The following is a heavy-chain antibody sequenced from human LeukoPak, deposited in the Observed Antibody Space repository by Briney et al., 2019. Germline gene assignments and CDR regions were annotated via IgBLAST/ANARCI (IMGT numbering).Heavy chain of an antibody. D-gene: IGHD3-10*01. CDR2: FDPEDGET. CDR1: GYTLTELS. CDR3: ATNRPLSRWERYYYGSGSYDYYYGMDV. J-gene: IGHJ6*02. V-gene: IGHV1-24*01. Sequence: ASVKVSCKVSGYTLTELSMHGVRQAPGRGREWMGGFDPEDGETIYAQKFQGRVTMTEDTSTDTAYMELSSLRSEDTAVYYCATNRPLSRWERYYYGSGSYDYYYGMDVWGQGTTVTVSS.